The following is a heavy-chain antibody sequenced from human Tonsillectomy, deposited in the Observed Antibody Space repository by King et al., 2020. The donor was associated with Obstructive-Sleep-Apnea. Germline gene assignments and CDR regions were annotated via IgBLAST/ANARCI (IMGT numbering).Heavy chain of an antibody. CDR3: ARGSRTFDI. CDR1: GYTFTSFD. V-gene: IGHV1-8*01. D-gene: IGHD1-14*01. J-gene: IGHJ3*02. CDR2: MNPNSGNT. Sequence: QLVQSGAEVKKPGASVKVSCKASGYTFTSFDINWVRQAPGQGLEWMGWMNPNSGNTGYAREFQGRVTMTRNTSISTAYMELSSLRFEDTAVYYCARGSRTFDIWGQGTMVTVSS.